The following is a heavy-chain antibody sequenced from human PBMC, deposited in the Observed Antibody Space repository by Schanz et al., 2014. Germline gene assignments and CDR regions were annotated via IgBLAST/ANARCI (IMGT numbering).Heavy chain of an antibody. J-gene: IGHJ3*02. CDR2: INSVGSNT. CDR3: AKGRFGELSAFDI. V-gene: IGHV3-9*02. CDR1: GFNSDDYA. D-gene: IGHD3-10*01. Sequence: EVQVVESGGGLVQPGGSLRLSCTASGFNSDDYAMHWVRQDPGKGLVWVARINSVGSNTDYADSVTGRFTISRDNAKNTLYLQMNSLRAEDTAVYYCAKGRFGELSAFDIWGQGTMVTVSS.